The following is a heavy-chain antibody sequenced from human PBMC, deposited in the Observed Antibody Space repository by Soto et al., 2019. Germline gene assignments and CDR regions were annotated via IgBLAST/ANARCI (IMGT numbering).Heavy chain of an antibody. V-gene: IGHV5-51*01. CDR1: GYSFTSYW. CDR2: IYPGDSDT. D-gene: IGHD6-6*01. CDR3: ARPDSSSSVFDY. J-gene: IGHJ4*02. Sequence: PXDSLTNSCKGSGYSFTSYWIGLVRQMPGKGLEWMGIIYPGDSDTRYSPSFQGQVTISADKSISTAYLQWSSLKASDTAMYYCARPDSSSSVFDYWGQGTLVTVSS.